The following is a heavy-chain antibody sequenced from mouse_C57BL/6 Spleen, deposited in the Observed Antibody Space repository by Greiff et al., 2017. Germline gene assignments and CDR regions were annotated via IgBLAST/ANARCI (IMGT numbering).Heavy chain of an antibody. CDR3: AREGYYGSSYYAMDY. V-gene: IGHV1-82*01. CDR2: IYPGDGDT. CDR1: GYAFSSSW. D-gene: IGHD1-1*01. Sequence: QVQLQQSGPELVKPGASVKISCKASGYAFSSSWLNWVKQRPGKGLEWIGRIYPGDGDTNYNGKFKGTATLTADKSSSTAYMQLSSLTSEDSAVYFCAREGYYGSSYYAMDYWGQGTSVTVSS. J-gene: IGHJ4*01.